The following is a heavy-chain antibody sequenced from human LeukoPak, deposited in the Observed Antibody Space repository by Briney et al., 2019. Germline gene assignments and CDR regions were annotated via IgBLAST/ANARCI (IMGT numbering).Heavy chain of an antibody. CDR2: MNPNSGNK. V-gene: IGHV1-8*01. J-gene: IGHJ6*02. CDR3: ARAGSMVPAAIFGYYYYYGMDV. Sequence: ASVTVSYKASGYTFTSYDINWVRQAAGQGVEWMGWMNPNSGNKDYAQKFQGRVTMTRNNAISTAYMELSSLRSEDTAVYYCARAGSMVPAAIFGYYYYYGMDVWGQGTTVTVSS. CDR1: GYTFTSYD. D-gene: IGHD2-2*01.